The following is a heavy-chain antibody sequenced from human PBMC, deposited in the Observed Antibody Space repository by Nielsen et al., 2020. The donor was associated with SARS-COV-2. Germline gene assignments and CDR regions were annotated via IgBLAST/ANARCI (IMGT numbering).Heavy chain of an antibody. J-gene: IGHJ3*02. CDR3: ARDHGGDFWSGYYDAFDI. D-gene: IGHD3-3*01. V-gene: IGHV1-3*01. CDR2: INAGIGNT. Sequence: WVRQAPGQRLEWMGWINAGIGNTKYSEKFQGRVTITRDTSASTAYMELSSLRSEDTAVYYCARDHGGDFWSGYYDAFDIWGQGTMVTVSS.